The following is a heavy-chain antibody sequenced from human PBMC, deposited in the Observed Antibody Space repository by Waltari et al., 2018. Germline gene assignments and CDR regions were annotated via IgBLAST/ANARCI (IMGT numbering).Heavy chain of an antibody. Sequence: QVQLQESGPGLVKPSQTLSLTCSVSGGSISSGDSYWSWIRQPPGKGLEWIGRISYSGTTYYNSSLKSRVTRSEDTSKNQFSLMLSCVIAADTAVYYCARGIRYYSGSGSPYYFDYWGQGTLVIVSS. CDR3: ARGIRYYSGSGSPYYFDY. CDR1: GGSISSGDSY. J-gene: IGHJ4*02. D-gene: IGHD3-10*01. CDR2: ISYSGTT. V-gene: IGHV4-30-4*08.